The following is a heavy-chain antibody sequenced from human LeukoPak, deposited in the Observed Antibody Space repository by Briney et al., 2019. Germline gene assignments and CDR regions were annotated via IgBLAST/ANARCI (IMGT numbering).Heavy chain of an antibody. CDR2: INPSGGST. Sequence: ASVKVSCKASGYTFTGYYMHWVRQAPGQGLEWMGIINPSGGSTSYAQKFQGRVTMTRDTSTSTVYMELSSLRSEDTAVYYCARDPCSTSCYRGFDYWGQGTLVTVSS. CDR1: GYTFTGYY. D-gene: IGHD2-2*01. CDR3: ARDPCSTSCYRGFDY. V-gene: IGHV1-46*01. J-gene: IGHJ4*02.